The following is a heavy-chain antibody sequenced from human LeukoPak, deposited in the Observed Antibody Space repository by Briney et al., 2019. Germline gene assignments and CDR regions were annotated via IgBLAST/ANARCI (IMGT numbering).Heavy chain of an antibody. Sequence: SETLSLTCAVSGGSISSGGYSWSWIRQPPGKGLEWIGYIYHSGSTYYNPSLKSRVTISVDRSKNQFSLKLSSVTAADTAVYYCARGGAVAGTRLRKYYYYYGMDVWGQGTTVTVSS. J-gene: IGHJ6*02. D-gene: IGHD6-19*01. CDR2: IYHSGST. CDR3: ARGGAVAGTRLRKYYYYYGMDV. CDR1: GGSISSGGYS. V-gene: IGHV4-30-2*01.